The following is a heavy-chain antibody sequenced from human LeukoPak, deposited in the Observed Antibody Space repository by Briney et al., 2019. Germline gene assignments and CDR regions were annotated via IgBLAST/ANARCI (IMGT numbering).Heavy chain of an antibody. Sequence: SGPTLVNPTQTLTLTCTFSGFSLSTSGVGVGWIRQPPGKALEWLAVIYWDDDKRFSPSLKNRLTITKDTSQNQVVLTMTNMDPVDTATYFCVHNGRYCSGGTCYSLAFDYWGQGTLVTVSS. CDR1: GFSLSTSGVG. D-gene: IGHD2-15*01. J-gene: IGHJ4*02. CDR2: IYWDDDK. CDR3: VHNGRYCSGGTCYSLAFDY. V-gene: IGHV2-5*02.